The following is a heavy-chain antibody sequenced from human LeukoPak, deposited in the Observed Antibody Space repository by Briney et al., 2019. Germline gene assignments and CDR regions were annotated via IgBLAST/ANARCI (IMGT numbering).Heavy chain of an antibody. CDR3: ARDRRYSSSSYYDY. CDR2: IIPIFGTA. D-gene: IGHD6-6*01. Sequence: SVKVSCKAPGSTFSSYDINWVRQAPGQGLEWMGGIIPIFGTANYAQKFQGRVTITTDESTSTAYMELSSLRSEDTAVYYCARDRRYSSSSYYDYWGQGTLVTVSS. CDR1: GSTFSSYD. J-gene: IGHJ4*02. V-gene: IGHV1-69*05.